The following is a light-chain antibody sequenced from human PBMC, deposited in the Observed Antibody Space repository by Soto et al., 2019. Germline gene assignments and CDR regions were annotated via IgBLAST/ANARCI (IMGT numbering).Light chain of an antibody. Sequence: QSVLTQPPSVSGAPGQRVTISCTESSSNIGAGYDVHWYQQLPGTAPKLLIYGNSNRPSGVPDRFSGSKSGTSASLAITGLQAEDEADYYCQSYDGSLSGWVFGGGTQLTVL. CDR2: GNS. V-gene: IGLV1-40*01. CDR3: QSYDGSLSGWV. CDR1: SSNIGAGYD. J-gene: IGLJ3*02.